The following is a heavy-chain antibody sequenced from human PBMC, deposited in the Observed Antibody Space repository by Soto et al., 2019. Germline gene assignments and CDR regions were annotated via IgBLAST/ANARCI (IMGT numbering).Heavy chain of an antibody. CDR3: AGGAIH. CDR1: GGSISSGGYY. D-gene: IGHD1-26*01. J-gene: IGHJ4*02. CDR2: IYYSGST. V-gene: IGHV4-31*01. Sequence: QVQLQESGPGLVKPSQTLSLTCTVSGGSISSGGYYWSWIRQHPGKGLEWIGYIYYSGSTSYNPSPSGHLTIPLVTSKNQFSLKPGSVTAGDTAVYYCAGGAIHWGQGTLVTVSS.